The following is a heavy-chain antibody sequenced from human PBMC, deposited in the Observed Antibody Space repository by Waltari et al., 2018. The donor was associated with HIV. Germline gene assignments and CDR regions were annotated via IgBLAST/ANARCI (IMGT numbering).Heavy chain of an antibody. D-gene: IGHD5-18*01. V-gene: IGHV3-33*01. Sequence: QVQLVESGGGVVQPGRSLRLSCAASGFTFSTYAMHWVRQAPGKGLEGVAVIWYDGSNKYYADSVKGRFTISRDNSKNTLYLQMNSLRAEDTALYYCARELSGYTYGDYWGQGTLVTVSS. J-gene: IGHJ4*02. CDR1: GFTFSTYA. CDR2: IWYDGSNK. CDR3: ARELSGYTYGDY.